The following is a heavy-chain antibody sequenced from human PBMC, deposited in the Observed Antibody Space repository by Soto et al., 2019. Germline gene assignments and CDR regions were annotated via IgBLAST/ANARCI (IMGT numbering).Heavy chain of an antibody. V-gene: IGHV3-23*01. D-gene: IGHD2-8*02. CDR1: GFTFNAHA. J-gene: IGHJ6*02. CDR2: ISGDGKTT. CDR3: VEDWTGNKWACVDV. Sequence: EVQVLESGGGLLQPGGSLRLSCVASGFTFNAHAMTWVRQAPGMGLEWTSTISGDGKTTHYADSVKGRFTDPRDNSKNSLSLQMNRPRAEDTATYFYVEDWTGNKWACVDVWGQGTAVTVSS.